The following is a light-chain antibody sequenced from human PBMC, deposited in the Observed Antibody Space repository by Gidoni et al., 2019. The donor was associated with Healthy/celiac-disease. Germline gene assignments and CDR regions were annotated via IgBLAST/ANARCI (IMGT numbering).Light chain of an antibody. J-gene: IGLJ3*02. Sequence: SSELTQDTAVSVALVQTVRITCQGDSLRSYYASWYQQKPGQAPVLVIYGKNNRPSWIPDRFSGSSSGNTASLTITGAQAEDEADYYCSSRDSSGNHWVFGGGTKLTVL. CDR1: SLRSYY. CDR3: SSRDSSGNHWV. V-gene: IGLV3-19*01. CDR2: GKN.